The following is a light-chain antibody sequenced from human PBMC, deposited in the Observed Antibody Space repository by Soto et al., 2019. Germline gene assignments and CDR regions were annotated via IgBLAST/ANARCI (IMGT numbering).Light chain of an antibody. CDR1: QSVSSSY. V-gene: IGKV3-20*01. CDR2: GAS. Sequence: EIVLTQSPGTLSLSPGERATLSCRASQSVSSSYLAWYQQKPGQAPRLLIYGASSRATGIPDRFSGSGSGTDFTLTISRLEPEFFAVYYCQQYGSSPFLTFGGGTKLDIK. CDR3: QQYGSSPFLT. J-gene: IGKJ4*01.